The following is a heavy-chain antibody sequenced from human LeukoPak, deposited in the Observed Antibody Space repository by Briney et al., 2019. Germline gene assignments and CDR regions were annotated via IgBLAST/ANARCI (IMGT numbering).Heavy chain of an antibody. CDR2: ITSSSSYT. CDR1: GFTFSDSY. Sequence: PGGSLRPSCAASGFTFSDSYMSWIRQAPGKGLEWVSYITSSSSYTNYADSVKGRFTISRDNSKNTVYLQMIGLSAEDTAVYYCVRAIGVVVEYWGQGTLVTVSS. CDR3: VRAIGVVVEY. V-gene: IGHV3-11*03. J-gene: IGHJ4*02. D-gene: IGHD3-3*01.